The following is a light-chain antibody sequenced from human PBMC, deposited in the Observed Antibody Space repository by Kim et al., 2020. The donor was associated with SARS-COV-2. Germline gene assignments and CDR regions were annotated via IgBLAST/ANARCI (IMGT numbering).Light chain of an antibody. CDR1: QSVGSY. CDR3: QQRSDWPLP. Sequence: LAPGERATLSCGASQSVGSYLAWYQQKPGQAPRLLIYDASKRAIGIPARFSGSGSGTDFTLTISSLEPEDFAVYYCQQRSDWPLPFGGGTKVDIK. J-gene: IGKJ4*01. V-gene: IGKV3-11*01. CDR2: DAS.